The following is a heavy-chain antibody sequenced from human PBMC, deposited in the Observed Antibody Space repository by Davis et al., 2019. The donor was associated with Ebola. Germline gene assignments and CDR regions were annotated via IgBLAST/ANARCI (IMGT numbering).Heavy chain of an antibody. D-gene: IGHD1-26*01. CDR2: ISAYNGNT. CDR1: GYTFTSYG. Sequence: ASVKVSCKASGYTFTSYGISWVRQAPGQGLEWMGWISAYNGNTNYAQKLQGRVTMTTDTSTSTAYMELRSLRSDDTAVYYCARAKWELGFLDAFDIWGQGTMVTVSS. J-gene: IGHJ3*02. CDR3: ARAKWELGFLDAFDI. V-gene: IGHV1-18*01.